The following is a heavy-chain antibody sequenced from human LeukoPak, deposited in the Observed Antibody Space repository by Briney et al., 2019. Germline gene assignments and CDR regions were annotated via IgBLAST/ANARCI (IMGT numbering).Heavy chain of an antibody. J-gene: IGHJ4*02. D-gene: IGHD6-19*01. CDR1: GYTFTSYG. CDR2: ISVYNGDT. CDR3: ARHGIAVVDY. V-gene: IGHV1-18*01. Sequence: ASVKVSCRASGYTFTSYGISWVRQAPGQGLEWMGWISVYNGDTNYAQKFQGRVTMTTDTSTSTAYMELRSLRSDDTAVYYCARHGIAVVDYWGQGTLVTVSS.